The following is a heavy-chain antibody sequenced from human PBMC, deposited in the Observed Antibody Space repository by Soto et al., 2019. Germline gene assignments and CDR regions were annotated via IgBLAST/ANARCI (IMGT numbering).Heavy chain of an antibody. CDR2: ISYDGSNK. CDR1: GFTFSSYA. J-gene: IGHJ6*02. CDR3: AREIAAAGAYGMDV. D-gene: IGHD6-13*01. V-gene: IGHV3-30-3*01. Sequence: QVQLVESGGGVVQPGRSLRLSCAASGFTFSSYAMHWVRQAPGKGLEWVAVISYDGSNKYYADSVKGRFTISRDNSKHTLYRQMNSLRAEDTAVYYCAREIAAAGAYGMDVWGQGTTVTVSS.